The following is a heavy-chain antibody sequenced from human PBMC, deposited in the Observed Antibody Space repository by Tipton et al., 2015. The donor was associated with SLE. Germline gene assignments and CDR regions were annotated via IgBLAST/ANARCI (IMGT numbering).Heavy chain of an antibody. D-gene: IGHD3-22*01. Sequence: TLSLTCTVSGGAINRSSYYWGWIRQPPGKGLEWVGSIYDSGSTIYHSSLKSRVTISVDTSKIQFSLELSSVTAADTAVYYCARQNYDSSGYPGAVDFWRQGTVVTVSS. J-gene: IGHJ4*02. CDR1: GGAINRSSYY. CDR2: IYDSGST. CDR3: ARQNYDSSGYPGAVDF. V-gene: IGHV4-39*07.